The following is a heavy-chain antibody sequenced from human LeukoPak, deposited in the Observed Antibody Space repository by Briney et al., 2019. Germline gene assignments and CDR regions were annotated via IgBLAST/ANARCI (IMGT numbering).Heavy chain of an antibody. CDR2: IKSKTDGETT. V-gene: IGHV3-15*01. J-gene: IGHJ4*02. D-gene: IGHD6-13*01. Sequence: WIRQPPGKGLEWVGLIKSKTDGETTDYAAPVKGRFTISRDGSKNTLYLQMNSLKSEDTAVYYCARDLPGIAEDWGQGALVTVSS. CDR3: ARDLPGIAED.